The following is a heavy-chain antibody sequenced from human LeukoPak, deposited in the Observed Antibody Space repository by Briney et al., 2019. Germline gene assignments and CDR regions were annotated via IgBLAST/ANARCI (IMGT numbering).Heavy chain of an antibody. Sequence: ASETLSLTCTISGGSVSSSHYWGWIRQPPGKGLEWIGSIYYGGSTYYNASLRSRVTTSVDTSKNHFSLKLSSVTAADTAVYYCAKSTYYYDTFVNAFDFWGQGTVVTVSS. V-gene: IGHV4-39*07. CDR1: GGSVSSSHY. CDR2: IYYGGST. CDR3: AKSTYYYDTFVNAFDF. J-gene: IGHJ3*01. D-gene: IGHD3-22*01.